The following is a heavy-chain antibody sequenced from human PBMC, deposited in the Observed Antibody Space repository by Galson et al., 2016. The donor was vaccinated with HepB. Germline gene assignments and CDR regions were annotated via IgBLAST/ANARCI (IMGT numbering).Heavy chain of an antibody. CDR1: GGSLSGYY. J-gene: IGHJ3*02. D-gene: IGHD3-10*01. V-gene: IGHV4-34*01. CDR3: ARAWGRGSYAGVFAI. Sequence: SETLSLTCGVSGGSLSGYYWNWIRQTPGKGLEWIGEIDDSETTDYNPSLKSRVTISEDTSKTQFSLRLSSLTAADTAVYFCARAWGRGSYAGVFAIWGQGTPVAVSP. CDR2: IDDSETT.